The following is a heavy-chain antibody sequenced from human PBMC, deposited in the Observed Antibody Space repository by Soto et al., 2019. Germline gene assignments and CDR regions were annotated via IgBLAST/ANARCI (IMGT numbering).Heavy chain of an antibody. D-gene: IGHD2-2*01. CDR2: IYYSGST. J-gene: IGHJ4*02. CDR1: GGSISSSSYY. V-gene: IGHV4-39*01. CDR3: VVKGVRLAVVPAANPIDY. Sequence: SETLSLTCTVSGGSISSSSYYWGWIRQPPGKGLEWIGSIYYSGSTYYNPSLKSRVTISVDTSKNQFSLKLSSVTAADTAVYYCVVKGVRLAVVPAANPIDYWGQGTLVTVSS.